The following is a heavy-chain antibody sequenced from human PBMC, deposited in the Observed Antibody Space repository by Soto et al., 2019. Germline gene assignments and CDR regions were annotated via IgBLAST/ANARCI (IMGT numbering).Heavy chain of an antibody. V-gene: IGHV3-15*07. J-gene: IGHJ4*02. CDR1: GFTFSNAW. CDR2: IKSKTDGGTT. D-gene: IGHD3-22*01. CDR3: TTYYYDSSGYPPFDY. Sequence: EVQLVESGGGLVKPGGSLRLSCAASGFTFSNAWMNWVRRAPGKGLEWVGRIKSKTDGGTTDYAAPVKGRFTISRDDSKNTLYLQMNSLKTEDTAVYYCTTYYYDSSGYPPFDYWGQGTLVTVSS.